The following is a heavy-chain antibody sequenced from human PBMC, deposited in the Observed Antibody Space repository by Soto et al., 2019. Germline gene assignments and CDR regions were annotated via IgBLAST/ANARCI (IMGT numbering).Heavy chain of an antibody. Sequence: QVQLVQSGAEVKKPGASVKVSCKASGYTFTSYAMNWVRKAPGQRLEWMGWINAGNGNRKYSQKFQGRVTITRDTSASTAYMELSSLRSEDTAVYYCARDSPPSDYWGQGTLVTVSS. V-gene: IGHV1-3*01. J-gene: IGHJ4*02. CDR1: GYTFTSYA. CDR2: INAGNGNR. CDR3: ARDSPPSDY.